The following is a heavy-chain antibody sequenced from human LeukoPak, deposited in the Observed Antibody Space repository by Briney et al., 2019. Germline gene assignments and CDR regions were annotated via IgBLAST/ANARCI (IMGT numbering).Heavy chain of an antibody. Sequence: GGSLRLSCAASGFTFGAYWIRWFRQPPGKGLRWVASINQGGSETYYVDSVKGRFTISRDNAKNSLYLQMNSLRAEDTAVYYCARLTLSASDWCYDYWGQGTLVTVSS. CDR3: ARLTLSASDWCYDY. J-gene: IGHJ4*02. V-gene: IGHV3-7*01. D-gene: IGHD5-12*01. CDR1: GFTFGAYW. CDR2: INQGGSET.